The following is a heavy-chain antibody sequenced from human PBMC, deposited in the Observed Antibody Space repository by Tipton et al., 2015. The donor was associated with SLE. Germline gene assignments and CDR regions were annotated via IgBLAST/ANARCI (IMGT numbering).Heavy chain of an antibody. D-gene: IGHD2-2*01. V-gene: IGHV3-74*01. J-gene: IGHJ4*02. CDR1: GFTFSSYW. CDR2: INSDGSST. Sequence: SLRLSCAASGFTFSSYWMYWVRQAPGKGPVWVSRINSDGSSTTYADSVKGRFTTSRDNAKNTLFLQMNGLGAEDTALYYCVRDDRSPDGIIDYWGQGTLVTVSS. CDR3: VRDDRSPDGIIDY.